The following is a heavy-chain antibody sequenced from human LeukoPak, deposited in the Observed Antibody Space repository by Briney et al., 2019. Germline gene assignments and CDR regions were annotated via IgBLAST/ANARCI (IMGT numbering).Heavy chain of an antibody. V-gene: IGHV3-20*04. D-gene: IGHD3-22*01. Sequence: GGSLRLSCAASGFTFDDYGMSWVRQAPGKGLEWVSGINWNGGRTGYADSVKGRFTISRDNAKNSLFLQMNSLRAEDTALYYCARWRMYDSSGYSLGYYYMDVWGKGTTVTVSS. CDR2: INWNGGRT. J-gene: IGHJ6*03. CDR1: GFTFDDYG. CDR3: ARWRMYDSSGYSLGYYYMDV.